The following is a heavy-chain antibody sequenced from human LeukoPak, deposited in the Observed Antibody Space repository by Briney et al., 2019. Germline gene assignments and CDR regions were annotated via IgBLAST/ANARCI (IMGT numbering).Heavy chain of an antibody. CDR3: ARVARTSGWYYDY. Sequence: PGGSLRLSCAASGFTFSSYWMSWVRQAPGKGLEWVANIMQDGSEKYYVDSVKGRFTISRDNAKNSLYLQMNSLRAEDTAVYYCARVARTSGWYYDYWGQGTLVTVSS. J-gene: IGHJ4*02. V-gene: IGHV3-7*04. CDR2: IMQDGSEK. D-gene: IGHD6-19*01. CDR1: GFTFSSYW.